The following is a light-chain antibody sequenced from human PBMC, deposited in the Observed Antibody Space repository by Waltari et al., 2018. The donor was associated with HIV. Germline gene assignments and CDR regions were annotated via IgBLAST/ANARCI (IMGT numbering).Light chain of an antibody. V-gene: IGLV2-23*02. Sequence: QSALTQPASASGSPGQSIPISCTGTSSDVGNYNVVSWYQQHPGKAPKLMIYEVSKRPSGVSNRFSGSKSGNTASLTISGLQAEDEADYYCCSYAGSSTHVFGTGTKVTVL. CDR1: SSDVGNYNV. J-gene: IGLJ1*01. CDR2: EVS. CDR3: CSYAGSSTHV.